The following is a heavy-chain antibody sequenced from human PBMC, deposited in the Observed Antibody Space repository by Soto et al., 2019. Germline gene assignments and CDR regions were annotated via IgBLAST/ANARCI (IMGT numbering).Heavy chain of an antibody. CDR3: ARAGQYSGSWYYFDS. CDR2: IYYSGTA. CDR1: GGSISSGGYY. Sequence: QVQLQESGPGLVKPSQTLSLTCTVSGGSISSGGYYWSWIRQHPGKGLEWIGYIYYSGTAYYNPSSRSRITISVDTSKNQFSLKLSSVTAADTAMYYCARAGQYSGSWYYFDSWGQGTQVTVSS. J-gene: IGHJ4*02. V-gene: IGHV4-31*03. D-gene: IGHD6-13*01.